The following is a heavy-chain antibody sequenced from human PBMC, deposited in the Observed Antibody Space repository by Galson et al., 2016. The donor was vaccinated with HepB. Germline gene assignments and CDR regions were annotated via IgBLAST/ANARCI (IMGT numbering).Heavy chain of an antibody. Sequence: SVKVSCKASGFILRRLALHWVRQAPGKGLEWMGGSDAESSDEATYAHKFHGKVFMTADFTTNVAYLEVTSLTSEETAFYYCATISPLTMTTFGLDVGGQGPTHTV. CDR2: SDAESSDEA. J-gene: IGHJ6*01. D-gene: IGHD3-16*01. CDR1: GFILRRLA. CDR3: ATISPLTMTTFGLDV. V-gene: IGHV1-24*01.